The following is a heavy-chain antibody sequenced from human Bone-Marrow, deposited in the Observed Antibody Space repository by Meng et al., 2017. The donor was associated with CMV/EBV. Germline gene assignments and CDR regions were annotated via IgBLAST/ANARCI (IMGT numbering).Heavy chain of an antibody. CDR2: IRSKANSYAT. Sequence: GGSLRLSCAASGFTFSGSAMHWVRQASGKGLEWVGRIRSKANSYATAYAASVKGRFTISRDDSKNTAYLQMNSLKTEDTAVYYCARDSQGGMDVWGQGTTVTVSS. D-gene: IGHD2-21*01. CDR3: ARDSQGGMDV. J-gene: IGHJ6*02. CDR1: GFTFSGSA. V-gene: IGHV3-73*01.